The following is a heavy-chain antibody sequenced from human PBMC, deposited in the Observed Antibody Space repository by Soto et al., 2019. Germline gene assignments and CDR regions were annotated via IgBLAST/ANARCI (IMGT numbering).Heavy chain of an antibody. CDR3: ASATVVAATFDF. CDR2: ISSGSSNI. V-gene: IGHV3-21*01. Sequence: EVQLVESGGGLGKPGGSLTLSCAASGFAFRSYNMNWVRQAPGKGLEWVASISSGSSNIYYADSVKGRFTISRDNAKNSLFLQMDSLRAEDSAVYYCASATVVAATFDFLGQGTLVTVSS. D-gene: IGHD2-15*01. CDR1: GFAFRSYN. J-gene: IGHJ4*02.